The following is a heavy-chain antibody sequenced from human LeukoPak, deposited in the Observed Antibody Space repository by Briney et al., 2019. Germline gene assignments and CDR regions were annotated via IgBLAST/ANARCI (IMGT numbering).Heavy chain of an antibody. CDR1: GGSISSYY. V-gene: IGHV4-59*12. CDR2: IYYSGST. CDR3: ARGGRGDFWSGKHFDY. D-gene: IGHD3-3*01. Sequence: SETLSLTCTVSGGSISSYYWSWIRQPPGKGLEWIGYIYYSGSTNYNPSLKSRVTISVDTSKNQFSLNLSSVTAADTAVYYCARGGRGDFWSGKHFDYWGQGTLVTVSS. J-gene: IGHJ4*02.